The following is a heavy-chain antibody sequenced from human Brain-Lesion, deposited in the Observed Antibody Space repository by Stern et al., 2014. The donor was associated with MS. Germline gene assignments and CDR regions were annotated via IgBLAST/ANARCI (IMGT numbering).Heavy chain of an antibody. J-gene: IGHJ6*02. V-gene: IGHV1-2*02. CDR1: GYIFTGYY. CDR3: ARDQRGITIFGVVTDYYYLGMDV. D-gene: IGHD3-3*01. CDR2: INPNTGGT. Sequence: QMQLVQSGAEVKKPGASVKVSCKTSGYIFTGYYIHWVRQAPGQGLEWMAWINPNTGGTNYAQKFQGRVPMSRDTSISTAYVELSSLTSDDTAVYYCARDQRGITIFGVVTDYYYLGMDVWGQGTTVTVSS.